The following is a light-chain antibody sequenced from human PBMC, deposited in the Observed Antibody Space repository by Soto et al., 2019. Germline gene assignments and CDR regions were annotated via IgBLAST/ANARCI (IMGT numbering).Light chain of an antibody. J-gene: IGKJ2*01. CDR2: WAS. V-gene: IGKV4-1*01. CDR3: QQYYNTPYT. Sequence: DIVMTQSPDSLAVSLGERATINCKSNRTLFYPSNNKTYLAWYQQKAGQPPKLLIYWASMRESGVPDRFSGSGSGTDFTLTISSLQAEDVASFYCQQYYNTPYTFGQGTKLEIK. CDR1: RTLFYPSNNKTY.